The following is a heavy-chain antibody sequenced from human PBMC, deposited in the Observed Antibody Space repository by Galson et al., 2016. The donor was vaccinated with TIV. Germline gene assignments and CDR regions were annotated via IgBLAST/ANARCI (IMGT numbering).Heavy chain of an antibody. CDR3: TRCPDILTAYFDY. CDR1: GGTFSSYP. CDR2: IIPIFGTT. D-gene: IGHD3-9*01. Sequence: SVKVSCKASGGTFSSYPISWVRQAPGQGLEWMGGIIPIFGTTNYAQNFQGRVSITAAASTSTAYMELCSLRSETTAVYYCTRCPDILTAYFDYWGQGTLVIVSS. J-gene: IGHJ4*02. V-gene: IGHV1-69*13.